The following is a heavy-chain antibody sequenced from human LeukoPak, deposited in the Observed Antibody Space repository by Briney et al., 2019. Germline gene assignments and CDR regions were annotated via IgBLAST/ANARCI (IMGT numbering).Heavy chain of an antibody. CDR1: GFTVSSNY. V-gene: IGHV3-53*01. CDR3: AQDLAWIRFDN. J-gene: IGHJ4*02. Sequence: GGSLRLSCAASGFTVSSNYMSWVRQAPGKGLEWVSVIYSGGSTYYADSVKGRFTISRDNSKNTVYLQMNSLRFEDAAIYYCAQDLAWIRFDNWGQGTLVTVSS. D-gene: IGHD5-12*01. CDR2: IYSGGST.